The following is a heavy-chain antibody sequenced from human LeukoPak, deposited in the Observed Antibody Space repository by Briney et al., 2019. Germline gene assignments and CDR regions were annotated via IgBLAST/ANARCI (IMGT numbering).Heavy chain of an antibody. CDR1: GFTFSSYS. Sequence: NPGGSLRLSCAASGFTFSSYSMNWVRRAPGKGLEWVSSISSSSSYIYYADSVKGRFTISRDNAKNSLYLQMNSLRAEDTAVYYCARELRWLQLNNWFDPWGQGTLVTVSS. J-gene: IGHJ5*02. CDR2: ISSSSSYI. V-gene: IGHV3-21*06. D-gene: IGHD5-24*01. CDR3: ARELRWLQLNNWFDP.